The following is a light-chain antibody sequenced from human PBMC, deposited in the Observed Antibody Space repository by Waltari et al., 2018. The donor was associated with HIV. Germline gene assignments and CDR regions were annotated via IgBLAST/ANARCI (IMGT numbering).Light chain of an antibody. J-gene: IGLJ3*02. CDR2: EVS. CDR3: SSYTSSSTWV. V-gene: IGLV2-14*01. Sequence: QSALTQPASVSGSPGPSITISCTGPSSDVGGSNYVPWYQQHPGKAPKLMIYEVSNRPSGVSNRFSGSKSGNTASLTISGLQAEDEADYYCSSYTSSSTWVFGGGTKLTVL. CDR1: SSDVGGSNY.